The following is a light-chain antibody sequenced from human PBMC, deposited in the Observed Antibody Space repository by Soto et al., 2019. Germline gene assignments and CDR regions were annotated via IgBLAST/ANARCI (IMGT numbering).Light chain of an antibody. CDR1: SSDVGGYNY. CDR2: DVS. CDR3: ASYAGSNNLV. J-gene: IGLJ1*01. Sequence: QSVLTQPPSASGSLGQSVTISCTGTSSDVGGYNYVSWYQQHPGKAPKLLIYDVSQRPSGVPDRFSGSKSGNTASLTVSGLQAEDETDYYCASYAGSNNLVFGTATKVTVL. V-gene: IGLV2-8*01.